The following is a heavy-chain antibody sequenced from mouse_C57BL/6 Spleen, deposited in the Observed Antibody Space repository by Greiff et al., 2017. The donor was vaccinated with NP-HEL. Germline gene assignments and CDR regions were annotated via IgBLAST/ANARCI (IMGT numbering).Heavy chain of an antibody. CDR3: ASYYDYDPYYAMDY. CDR1: GYSFTGYY. D-gene: IGHD2-4*01. CDR2: INPSTGGT. V-gene: IGHV1-42*01. Sequence: VHVKQSGPELVKPGASVKISCKASGYSFTGYYMNWVKQSPEKSLEWIGEINPSTGGTTYNQKFKAKATLTVDKSSSTAYMQLKSLTSEDSAVYYCASYYDYDPYYAMDYWGQGTSVTVSS. J-gene: IGHJ4*01.